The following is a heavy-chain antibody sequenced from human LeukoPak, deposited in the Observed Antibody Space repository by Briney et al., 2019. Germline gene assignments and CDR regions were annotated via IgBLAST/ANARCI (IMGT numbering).Heavy chain of an antibody. J-gene: IGHJ3*02. CDR2: IYYSGNT. Sequence: KPSETLSLTCIVSGGSISVTNYYWGWLRQPPGKGLEWIGSIYYSGNTYYNSHLRSRLTMSVDTSKKQFSLKLSSVTAADTALYYCARSRMVGEGAFDIWGQGSMVIVSS. D-gene: IGHD1-26*01. V-gene: IGHV4-39*01. CDR3: ARSRMVGEGAFDI. CDR1: GGSISVTNYY.